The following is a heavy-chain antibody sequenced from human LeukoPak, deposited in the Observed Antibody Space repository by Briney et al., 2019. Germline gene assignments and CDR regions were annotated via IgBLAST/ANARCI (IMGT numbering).Heavy chain of an antibody. Sequence: GGSLRLSCAASGFTFSSTYAMHWVRQAPGKGLEWVSTISGGGGNTYYADSVKGRFTISRDNSKNTLYLQMNSLRAEDTAVYYCARAHLPVYSSGWYYFDYWGQGTLVTVSS. CDR3: ARAHLPVYSSGWYYFDY. V-gene: IGHV3-23*01. J-gene: IGHJ4*02. CDR1: GFTFSSTYA. CDR2: ISGGGGNT. D-gene: IGHD6-19*01.